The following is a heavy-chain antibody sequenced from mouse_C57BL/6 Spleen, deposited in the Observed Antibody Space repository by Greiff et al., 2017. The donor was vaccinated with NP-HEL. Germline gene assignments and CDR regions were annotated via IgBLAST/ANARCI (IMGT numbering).Heavy chain of an antibody. D-gene: IGHD1-1*01. Sequence: QVHVKQPGAELVKPGASVKLSCKASGYTFTSYWMHWVKQRPGRGLEWIGRIDPNSGGTKYNEKFKSKATLTVDKPSSTAYMQLSSLTSEDSAVYYCARPHYYGSSYLAWFAYWGQGTLVTVSA. CDR1: GYTFTSYW. CDR3: ARPHYYGSSYLAWFAY. CDR2: IDPNSGGT. V-gene: IGHV1-72*01. J-gene: IGHJ3*01.